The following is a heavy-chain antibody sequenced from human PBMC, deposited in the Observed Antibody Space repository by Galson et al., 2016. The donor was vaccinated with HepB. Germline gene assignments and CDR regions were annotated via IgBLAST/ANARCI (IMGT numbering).Heavy chain of an antibody. D-gene: IGHD5-24*01. CDR3: AGDLSGGGYTDAFDI. J-gene: IGHJ3*02. V-gene: IGHV3-74*01. CDR2: INSDGSST. CDR1: GFTFSSYW. Sequence: SLRLSCAASGFTFSSYWMHWVRQAPGKGLVWVSRINSDGSSTSYADSVKGRFTISRDNAKNTLYLQMNSLRAEDTAVYYCAGDLSGGGYTDAFDIWGQGTMVTVSS.